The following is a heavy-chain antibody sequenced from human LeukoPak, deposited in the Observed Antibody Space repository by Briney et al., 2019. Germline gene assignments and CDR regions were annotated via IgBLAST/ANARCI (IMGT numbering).Heavy chain of an antibody. D-gene: IGHD5-18*01. Sequence: GASVKVSCKASGGTFSSYAISWVRQAPGQGLEWMGGIIPIFGTANYAQKFQGRVTITADKSTSTAYMELSSLRSEDTAVYYCAREGYSYGSWFDPWGQGTLVTVSS. CDR3: AREGYSYGSWFDP. CDR2: IIPIFGTA. CDR1: GGTFSSYA. J-gene: IGHJ5*02. V-gene: IGHV1-69*06.